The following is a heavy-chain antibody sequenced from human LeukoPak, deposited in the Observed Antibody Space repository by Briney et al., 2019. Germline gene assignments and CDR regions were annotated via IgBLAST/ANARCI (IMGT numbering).Heavy chain of an antibody. CDR3: ARGLLRGYYYYYMVV. J-gene: IGHJ6*03. CDR1: GGSFSGYY. D-gene: IGHD3-10*01. Sequence: RPSETLSLTCAVYGGSFSGYYWSWIRQPPGKGLEWIGEINHSGSTNYNPSLKSRVTISVDTSKNQFSLKLSSVTAADTAVYYCARGLLRGYYYYYMVVWGKGTTVTVSS. V-gene: IGHV4-34*01. CDR2: INHSGST.